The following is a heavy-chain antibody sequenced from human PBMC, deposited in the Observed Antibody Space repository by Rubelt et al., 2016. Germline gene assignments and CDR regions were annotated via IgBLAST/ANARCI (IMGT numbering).Heavy chain of an antibody. J-gene: IGHJ4*02. V-gene: IGHV4-34*11. Sequence: QVQLQQWGAGLLKPSETLSLTCAVYGGSFSGYYWIWIRQPPGKGLEWIGYIYYSGSTNYNPSLKSRVTISVDTSKNQFSLKLSSVTAAVTAVYYCARSAWIPHYFDYWGQGTLVTVSS. CDR1: GGSFSGYY. CDR2: IYYSGST. D-gene: IGHD5-12*01. CDR3: ARSAWIPHYFDY.